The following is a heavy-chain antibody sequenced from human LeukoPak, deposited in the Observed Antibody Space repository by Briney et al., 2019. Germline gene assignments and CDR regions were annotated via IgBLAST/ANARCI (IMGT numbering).Heavy chain of an antibody. CDR1: GFTFINAW. V-gene: IGHV3-15*01. D-gene: IGHD1-26*01. CDR2: IKAKAHGGTR. J-gene: IGHJ4*02. CDR3: TTDGVGVEGATYDN. Sequence: GGSLRLSCAASGFTFINAWMAWVRQAPGKGLEWVGRIKAKAHGGTREYAAPVKGIFTISRDDSKNTLYLQMNSLKTEDTAVYYCTTDGVGVEGATYDNWGQGTLVSVSS.